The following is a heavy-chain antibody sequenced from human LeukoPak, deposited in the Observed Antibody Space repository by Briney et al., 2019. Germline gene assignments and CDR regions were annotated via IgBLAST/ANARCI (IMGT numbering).Heavy chain of an antibody. J-gene: IGHJ4*02. D-gene: IGHD2-2*02. CDR2: INPNSGGT. CDR3: AREGCSSTSCYTRYFDY. CDR1: GYTFTGYY. Sequence: ASVKVSCKASGYTFTGYYMHWVRQAPGQGLEWMGWINPNSGGTNYAQKFQGRVTMTRDTSISTAYMELSRLRSDDTAVYYCAREGCSSTSCYTRYFDYWGQGTLVTVSS. V-gene: IGHV1-2*02.